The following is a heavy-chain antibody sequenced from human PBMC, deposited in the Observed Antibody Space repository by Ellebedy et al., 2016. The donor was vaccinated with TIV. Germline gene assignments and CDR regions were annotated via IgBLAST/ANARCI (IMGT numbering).Heavy chain of an antibody. J-gene: IGHJ4*02. D-gene: IGHD2-8*01. CDR2: IRSKAYGGTT. CDR3: TRVSSRVY. Sequence: GGSLRLSXTASGFTFGDYAMSWFRQAPGKGLEWVGFIRSKAYGGTTEYAASVKGRFTISRDDSKNTLNLQMNSLKTEDTAVYYCTRVSSRVYWGQGTLVTVSS. CDR1: GFTFGDYA. V-gene: IGHV3-49*03.